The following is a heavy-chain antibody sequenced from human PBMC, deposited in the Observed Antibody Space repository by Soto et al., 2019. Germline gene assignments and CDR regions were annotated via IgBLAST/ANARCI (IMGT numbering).Heavy chain of an antibody. D-gene: IGHD4-4*01. CDR3: VRDYRTNHYGMDV. J-gene: IGHJ6*02. CDR2: IDWDDDK. CDR1: GFSLSTRPLC. Sequence: SGPTLVNPTQTLTLTCTFSGFSLSTRPLCVSWIRQPPGKALEWLARIDWDDDKYYRASLKTRLTISKDTSKNQVVLTMTNMDPVDTATYYCVRDYRTNHYGMDVWGQGTTVTVSS. V-gene: IGHV2-70*11.